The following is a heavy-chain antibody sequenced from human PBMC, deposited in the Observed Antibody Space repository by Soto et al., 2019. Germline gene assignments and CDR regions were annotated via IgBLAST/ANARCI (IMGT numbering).Heavy chain of an antibody. J-gene: IGHJ5*02. CDR2: ISVSGGNT. CDR1: GFTFSSCA. Sequence: GGSLRLSCGASGFTFSSCAMGWFRQAPGKGLEWVSAISVSGGNTYYADSVKGRFTISRDNSKNTLYLQMNSLRAEDTAVYYCAKDLGSVTGTDPWGQGTLVTVSS. V-gene: IGHV3-23*01. D-gene: IGHD6-13*01. CDR3: AKDLGSVTGTDP.